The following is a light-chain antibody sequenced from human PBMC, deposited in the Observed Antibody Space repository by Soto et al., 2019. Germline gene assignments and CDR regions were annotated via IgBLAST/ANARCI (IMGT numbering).Light chain of an antibody. CDR3: QHYNSYSEA. CDR2: KAS. V-gene: IGKV1-5*03. CDR1: QSISVW. J-gene: IGKJ1*01. Sequence: DIQMTQSHSSLSASFGDRVTITCGASQSISVWLAWYQQKAGKAPNLLIYKASTLKSGVPSRFSGSGSGTEFTLTLSSLKPDDFATYDCQHYNSYSEAFCQGTKVDNK.